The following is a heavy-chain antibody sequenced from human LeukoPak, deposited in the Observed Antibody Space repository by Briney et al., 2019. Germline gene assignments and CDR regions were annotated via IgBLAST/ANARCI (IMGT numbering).Heavy chain of an antibody. Sequence: PSETLSLTCTVSGGSISSSGYYWGWIRQPPGKGLEWIGYIYHSGSTYYNPSLKSRVTISVDRSKNQFSLKLSSVTAGDTAVYYCASIAARVGAFDIWGQGTMVTVSS. D-gene: IGHD6-6*01. J-gene: IGHJ3*02. V-gene: IGHV4-39*07. CDR2: IYHSGST. CDR3: ASIAARVGAFDI. CDR1: GGSISSSGYY.